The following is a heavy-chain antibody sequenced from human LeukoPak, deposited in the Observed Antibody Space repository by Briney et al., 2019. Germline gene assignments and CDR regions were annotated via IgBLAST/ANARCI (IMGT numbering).Heavy chain of an antibody. CDR2: INSDGSST. J-gene: IGHJ4*02. V-gene: IGHV3-74*01. CDR1: GFTFSSYW. Sequence: PGGSLRLSCAASGFTFSSYWMHCVRQAPGKGLVWVSRINSDGSSTSYADSVKGRFTISRDNAKNTLYLQMNSLRAEDTAVYYCARRGSAAAGDYWGQGTLVTVSS. D-gene: IGHD6-13*01. CDR3: ARRGSAAAGDY.